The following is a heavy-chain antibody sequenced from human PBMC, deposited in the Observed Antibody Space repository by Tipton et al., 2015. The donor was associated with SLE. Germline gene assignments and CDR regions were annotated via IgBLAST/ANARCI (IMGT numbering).Heavy chain of an antibody. V-gene: IGHV4-34*01. CDR2: IYYSGST. CDR1: GGSFSSYY. D-gene: IGHD7-27*01. CDR3: ARENWGEWYFDL. J-gene: IGHJ2*01. Sequence: LRLSCAVYGGSFSSYYWDWIRQPPGKGLEWIGSIYYSGSTYYNPSLKSRVTISVDTSKNQFSLKLSSVTAADTAVYYCARENWGEWYFDLWGRGTLVTVSS.